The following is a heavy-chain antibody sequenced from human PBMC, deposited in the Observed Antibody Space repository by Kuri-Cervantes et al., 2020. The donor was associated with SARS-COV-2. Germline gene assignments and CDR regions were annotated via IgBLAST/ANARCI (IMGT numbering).Heavy chain of an antibody. D-gene: IGHD3-22*01. V-gene: IGHV4-38-2*01. J-gene: IGHJ4*02. CDR2: IYHRGSS. Sequence: GSLRLSCAVSGYSISSGYYWGWIRQPPGKGLEWIGIIYHRGSSYYNPSLRSRVAISGDTSKNQVSLKLSSVTAADTAVYYCASQDDTSGFYYAYDYWGQGTLVTVSS. CDR1: GYSISSGYY. CDR3: ASQDDTSGFYYAYDY.